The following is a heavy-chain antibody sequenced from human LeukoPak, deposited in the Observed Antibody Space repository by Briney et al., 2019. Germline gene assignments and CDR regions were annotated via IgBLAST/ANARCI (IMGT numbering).Heavy chain of an antibody. CDR3: ARSGYTYGLNYFYYMDV. D-gene: IGHD5-18*01. CDR2: IIPIFGTA. CDR1: GGTFSSYA. J-gene: IGHJ6*03. V-gene: IGHV1-69*05. Sequence: GASVKVACKASGGTFSSYAISWVRQAPGQGLEWMGGIIPIFGTANYAQKFQGRVTITTDESTSTAYMELSSLRSEDTAVYYCARSGYTYGLNYFYYMDVWGKGTTVTVSS.